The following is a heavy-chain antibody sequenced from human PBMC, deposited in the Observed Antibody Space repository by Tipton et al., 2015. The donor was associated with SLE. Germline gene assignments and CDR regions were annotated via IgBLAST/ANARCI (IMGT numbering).Heavy chain of an antibody. J-gene: IGHJ3*02. CDR3: ARASGGEGATAFDI. V-gene: IGHV4-34*01. CDR2: INHSGST. Sequence: LRLSCAVYGGSFSGYYWSWIRQPPGKGLEWIGEINHSGSTNYNPSLKSRVTISIDTSKNQFSLKLSSVTAADTAVYYCARASGGEGATAFDIWGQGTMVTVSS. CDR1: GGSFSGYY. D-gene: IGHD1-26*01.